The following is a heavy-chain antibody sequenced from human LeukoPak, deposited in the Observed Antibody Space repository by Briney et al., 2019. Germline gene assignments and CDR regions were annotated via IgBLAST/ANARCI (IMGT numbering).Heavy chain of an antibody. CDR2: INSDGSST. CDR1: GFTFSSYW. CDR3: ARTTDYYDSSVKKIFDY. J-gene: IGHJ4*02. V-gene: IGHV3-74*01. Sequence: GGSLRLSCAASGFTFSSYWMHWVRQAPGKGLVWVSRINSDGSSTSYADSVKGRFTISRDNAKNTLYLQMNSLRAEDTAVYYCARTTDYYDSSVKKIFDYWGQGTLVTVSS. D-gene: IGHD3-22*01.